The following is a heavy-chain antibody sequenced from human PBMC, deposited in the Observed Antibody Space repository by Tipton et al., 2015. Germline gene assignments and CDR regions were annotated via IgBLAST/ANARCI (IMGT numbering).Heavy chain of an antibody. Sequence: SLRLSCVASGFNFETYAMHWVRQAPGRGLEWVSGISWNSDNIGYADSVKGRFTISRDTANKSLHLQMNSLRPDDSAVYYCAKEAPGDLSGTFDSWGQGIPVSVSS. J-gene: IGHJ4*02. V-gene: IGHV3-9*01. CDR1: GFNFETYA. CDR2: ISWNSDNI. CDR3: AKEAPGDLSGTFDS. D-gene: IGHD1-26*01.